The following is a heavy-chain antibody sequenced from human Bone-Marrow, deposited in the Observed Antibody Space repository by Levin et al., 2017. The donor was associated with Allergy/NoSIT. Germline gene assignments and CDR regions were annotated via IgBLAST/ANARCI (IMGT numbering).Heavy chain of an antibody. Sequence: SETLSLTCTVSGGSISSYYWSWIRQPPGKGLEWIGYIYYSGSTNYNPSLKSRVTISVDTSKNQFSLKLSSVTAADTAVYYCARPIYYDSTSDAFDIWGQGTMVTVSS. CDR2: IYYSGST. CDR3: ARPIYYDSTSDAFDI. J-gene: IGHJ3*02. CDR1: GGSISSYY. D-gene: IGHD3-22*01. V-gene: IGHV4-59*01.